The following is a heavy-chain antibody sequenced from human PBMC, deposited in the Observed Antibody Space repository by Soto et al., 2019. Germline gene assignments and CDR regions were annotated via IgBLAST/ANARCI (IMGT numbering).Heavy chain of an antibody. CDR2: VYDSGST. Sequence: PSETLSLTCTVSGGSISSYYYTWIRQPPGTGLEWVGYVYDSGSTNSNSSLNSRVTISVATSKNQFSLRLTSVTAADTGAYYCARVPYAYFSSSDYYHLFCFDSWGQGTLVTVSS. D-gene: IGHD3-22*01. J-gene: IGHJ4*02. CDR1: GGSISSYY. CDR3: ARVPYAYFSSSDYYHLFCFDS. V-gene: IGHV4-59*01.